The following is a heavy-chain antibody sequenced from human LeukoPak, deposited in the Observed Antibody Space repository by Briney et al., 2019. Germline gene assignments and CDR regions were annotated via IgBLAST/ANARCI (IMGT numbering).Heavy chain of an antibody. CDR2: ISSTSSDL. CDR3: ARAAGHYFDY. J-gene: IGHJ4*02. D-gene: IGHD3-10*01. Sequence: GGSLRLSCAASGFNFKSYSMNWVRQAPGKGLVWVSFISSTSSDLLYADSVKGRFTVSRDNGKNSLYLQMNNLRAEDTAVYYCARAAGHYFDYWGQGSLVTVSS. V-gene: IGHV3-21*06. CDR1: GFNFKSYS.